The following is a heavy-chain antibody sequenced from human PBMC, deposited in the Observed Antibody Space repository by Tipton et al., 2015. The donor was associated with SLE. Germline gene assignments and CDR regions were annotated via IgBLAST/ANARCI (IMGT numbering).Heavy chain of an antibody. CDR1: GGSISSHY. Sequence: TLSLTCTVSGGSISSHYWSWIRQPPGKGLEWTGYIYYSGSTNYNPSLKSRVTISVDTSKNQFSLKLSSVTAADTAVYYCARGELRGSLYYYYGMEVWGQGTTVTVSS. V-gene: IGHV4-59*11. J-gene: IGHJ6*02. D-gene: IGHD3-10*01. CDR3: ARGELRGSLYYYYGMEV. CDR2: IYYSGST.